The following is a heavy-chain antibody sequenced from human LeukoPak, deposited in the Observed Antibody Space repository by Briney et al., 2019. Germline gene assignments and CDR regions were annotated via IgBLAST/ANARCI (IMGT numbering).Heavy chain of an antibody. V-gene: IGHV3-30*04. Sequence: PGGSLRLSCAASGFTFSTYTMHWVRQAPGKGLEWVAVISYDGSNKYYADSVKGRFTISRDNSKNTLYLQMNSLRAEDTAVYYCARVALPQWLVREFDSWSQGTLVTVSS. D-gene: IGHD6-19*01. CDR2: ISYDGSNK. J-gene: IGHJ4*02. CDR1: GFTFSTYT. CDR3: ARVALPQWLVREFDS.